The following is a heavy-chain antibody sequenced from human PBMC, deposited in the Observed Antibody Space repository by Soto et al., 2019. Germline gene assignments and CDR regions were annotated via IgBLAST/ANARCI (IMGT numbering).Heavy chain of an antibody. D-gene: IGHD2-15*01. CDR3: ARVGGSNWYDH. CDR2: IIPMFGTA. Sequence: QVQLVQSGAEVKKPASSVKVSCKASGGTFGAYYVSWVRQAPGQGLEWVGGIIPMFGTANYAQKFQGRVTITADESTSTAYMELSSLRSEDAAVYYCARVGGSNWYDHWGQGTLVTVSS. J-gene: IGHJ5*02. CDR1: GGTFGAYY. V-gene: IGHV1-69*01.